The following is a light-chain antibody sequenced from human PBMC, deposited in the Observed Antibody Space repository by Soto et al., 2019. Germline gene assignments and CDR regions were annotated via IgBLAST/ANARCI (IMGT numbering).Light chain of an antibody. J-gene: IGLJ1*01. CDR2: DVS. CDR1: SSDVGGYNY. V-gene: IGLV2-14*01. Sequence: QSVLPQPASVSGSPGQSITISCTGTSSDVGGYNYVSWYQQHPGKAPKLMIYDVSNRPSGVSNRFSGSKSGNTASLTISGPQAEDEADYYCSSYTSSSTPYVFGTGTKLTVL. CDR3: SSYTSSSTPYV.